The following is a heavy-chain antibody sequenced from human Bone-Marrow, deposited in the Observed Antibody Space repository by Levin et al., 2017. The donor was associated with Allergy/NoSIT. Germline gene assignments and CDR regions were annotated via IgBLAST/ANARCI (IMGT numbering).Heavy chain of an antibody. Sequence: GGSLRLSCTTSGLTFSSNAMGWVRQSPGKGLQWVSGITGRGGGTSYRDSVKGRFTISRDNSKNTLYLQMNSLRAEDSAVYYCATHPSCIFGNCWPSAFDYWGQGTLVTVSS. V-gene: IGHV3-23*01. CDR2: ITGRGGGT. CDR3: ATHPSCIFGNCWPSAFDY. CDR1: GLTFSSNA. D-gene: IGHD2-15*01. J-gene: IGHJ4*02.